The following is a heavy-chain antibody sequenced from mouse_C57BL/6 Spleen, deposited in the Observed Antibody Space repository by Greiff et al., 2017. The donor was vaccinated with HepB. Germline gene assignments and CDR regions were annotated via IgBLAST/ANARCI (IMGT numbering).Heavy chain of an antibody. CDR1: GYTFTSYG. V-gene: IGHV1-81*01. D-gene: IGHD2-4*01. CDR3: ARFYYDYDGFAY. Sequence: VQLQQSGAELARPGASVKLSCKASGYTFTSYGISWVKQSTGQGLEWIGEIYPRSGNTYYNEKFKGKATLTADKSSSTAYMELRSLTSEDSAVYFCARFYYDYDGFAYWGQGTLVTVSA. CDR2: IYPRSGNT. J-gene: IGHJ3*01.